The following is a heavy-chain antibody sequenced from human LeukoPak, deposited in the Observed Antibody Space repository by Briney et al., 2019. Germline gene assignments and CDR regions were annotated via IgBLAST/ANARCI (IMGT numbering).Heavy chain of an antibody. V-gene: IGHV4-59*01. CDR1: GGSISSYY. J-gene: IGHJ4*02. D-gene: IGHD3-9*01. CDR3: ARGLYYDILTGYYSAFDY. CDR2: IYYSGST. Sequence: SETLSLTCTVSGGSISSYYWSWIRQRPGKGLEWIGYIYYSGSTNYNPSLKSRVTISVDTSKNQFSLKLSSVTAADTAVYYCARGLYYDILTGYYSAFDYWGQGTLVTVSS.